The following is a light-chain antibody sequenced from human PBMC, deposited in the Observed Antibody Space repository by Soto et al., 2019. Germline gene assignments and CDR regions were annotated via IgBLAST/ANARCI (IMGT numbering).Light chain of an antibody. CDR2: GAS. Sequence: EIVLTQSPGTLSLSPGERATLSCRASQSVSSNYLAWYQQKPGQAPRLLIYGASIRATGIPDRFSGSGSGTDFTLTISRLEPEDFAVYYCQQYDSSPPITFGPGTKVDTK. V-gene: IGKV3-20*01. CDR3: QQYDSSPPIT. CDR1: QSVSSNY. J-gene: IGKJ3*01.